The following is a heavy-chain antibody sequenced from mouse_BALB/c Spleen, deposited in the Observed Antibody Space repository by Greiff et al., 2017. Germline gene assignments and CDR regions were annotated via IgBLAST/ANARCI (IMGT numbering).Heavy chain of an antibody. CDR2: ISSGSSTI. V-gene: IGHV5-17*02. J-gene: IGHJ2*01. CDR3: ARGDYYGSSLFDY. D-gene: IGHD1-1*01. CDR1: GFTFSSFG. Sequence: LVESGGGLVQPGGSRKLSCAASGFTFSSFGMHWVRQAPEKGLEWVAYISSGSSTIYYADTVKGRFTISRDNPKNTLFLQMTSLRSEDTAMYYCARGDYYGSSLFDYWGQGTTLTVSS.